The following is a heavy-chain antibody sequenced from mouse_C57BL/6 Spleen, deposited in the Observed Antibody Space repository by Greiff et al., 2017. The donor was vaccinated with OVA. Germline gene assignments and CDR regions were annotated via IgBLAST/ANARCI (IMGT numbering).Heavy chain of an antibody. Sequence: VQVVESGAELVKPGASVKISCKASGYAFSSYWMNWVKQRPGKGLEWIGQIYPGDGDTNNNGKFKGKATLTADKSSSTAYMQLSSLTSEDSAVYFCARSSAYYSNVHWGQGTLVTVSA. J-gene: IGHJ3*01. CDR3: ARSSAYYSNVH. D-gene: IGHD2-5*01. V-gene: IGHV1-80*01. CDR2: IYPGDGDT. CDR1: GYAFSSYW.